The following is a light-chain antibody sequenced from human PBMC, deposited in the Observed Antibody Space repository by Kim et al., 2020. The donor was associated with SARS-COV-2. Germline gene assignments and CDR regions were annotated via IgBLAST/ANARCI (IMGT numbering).Light chain of an antibody. V-gene: IGLV1-51*01. J-gene: IGLJ1*01. CDR3: GTWDSSLSAYV. CDR2: DNN. CDR1: SSNIGYNY. Sequence: GQKVPISCSGSSSNIGYNYISWYQQLPGTAPKLLTYDNNKRPSGIPDRFSGSKSGTSATLGITGLQTGDEADYYCGTWDSSLSAYVFGTGTKVTVL.